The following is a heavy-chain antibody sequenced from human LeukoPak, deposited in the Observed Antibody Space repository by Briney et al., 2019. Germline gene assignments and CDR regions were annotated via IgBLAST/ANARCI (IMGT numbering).Heavy chain of an antibody. Sequence: GGSLRLSCAASGFTFSSYSMNWVRQAPGKGLEWVSYISSSSSTIYYADSVKGRFTISRDNAKNSLYLQMNSLRAEDTAVYYCATRDSSGYYSSYLDYWGQGTLVTVSS. D-gene: IGHD3-22*01. CDR3: ATRDSSGYYSSYLDY. V-gene: IGHV3-48*01. CDR1: GFTFSSYS. CDR2: ISSSSSTI. J-gene: IGHJ4*02.